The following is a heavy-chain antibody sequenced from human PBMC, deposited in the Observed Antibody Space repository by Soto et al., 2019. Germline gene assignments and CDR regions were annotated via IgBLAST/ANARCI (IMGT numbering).Heavy chain of an antibody. J-gene: IGHJ6*02. V-gene: IGHV4-39*01. CDR1: GGSISSSSYY. CDR2: IYYSGST. Sequence: SSETLSLTCTVSGGSISSSSYYWGWIRQPPGKGLEWIGSIYYSGSTYYNPSLKSRVTISVDTSKNQFSLKLSSVTAADTAVYYCARDSTVTTLYYYYGMDVWGQGTTVTVSS. CDR3: ARDSTVTTLYYYYGMDV. D-gene: IGHD4-17*01.